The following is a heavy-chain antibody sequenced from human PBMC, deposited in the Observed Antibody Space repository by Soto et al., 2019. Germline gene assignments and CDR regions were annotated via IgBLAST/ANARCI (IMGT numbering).Heavy chain of an antibody. D-gene: IGHD1-26*01. V-gene: IGHV1-69*01. CDR1: GGTFSSYS. CDR3: ARDGGRHSGGIDY. CDR2: IIPIFGTA. Sequence: QVQLVQSGAEVKKPGSSVNVSCKASGGTFSSYSINWVRQAPGQGLEWMGEIIPIFGTANYAQKFQGRVTITADESTSTAYMKLSSLRSEDTAVYYCARDGGRHSGGIDYWGQGTLVTVSS. J-gene: IGHJ4*02.